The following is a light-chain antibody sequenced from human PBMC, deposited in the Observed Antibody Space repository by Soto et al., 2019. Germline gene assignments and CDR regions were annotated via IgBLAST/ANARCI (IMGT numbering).Light chain of an antibody. CDR2: GAS. CDR3: QQYNNWPRT. Sequence: ETLMTQSAATLSVSPGERVTLSCRASQSVNSNLAWYQQKPGQAPRLLIYGASTRVTGIPASFSGSGSGTDFTLAISSLQSEDFAIYYCQQYNNWPRTFGQGTKVEI. V-gene: IGKV3-15*01. J-gene: IGKJ1*01. CDR1: QSVNSN.